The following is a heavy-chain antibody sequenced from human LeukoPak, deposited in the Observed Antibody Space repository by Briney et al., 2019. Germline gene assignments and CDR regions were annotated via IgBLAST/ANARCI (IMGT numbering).Heavy chain of an antibody. CDR3: ARVLDDYGDYNREYYFDY. Sequence: ASVKVSCKASGYTFTSYGISWVRQAPGQGLEWMGWISAYSGNTNYAQKLQGRVTMTTDTSTSTAYMELRSLRSDDTAVYYCARVLDDYGDYNREYYFDYWGQGTLVTVSS. CDR1: GYTFTSYG. CDR2: ISAYSGNT. D-gene: IGHD4-17*01. V-gene: IGHV1-18*04. J-gene: IGHJ4*02.